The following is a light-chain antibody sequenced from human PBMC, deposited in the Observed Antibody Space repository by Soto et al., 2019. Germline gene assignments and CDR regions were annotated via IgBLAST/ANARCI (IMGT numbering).Light chain of an antibody. CDR2: GAS. CDR3: QQYGVSMFT. CDR1: QTVRDGY. J-gene: IGKJ2*01. Sequence: DIVVTQSPGTLSFSPGERATLSCRASQTVRDGYLAWYQQKPGQAPRLFIYGASARATGIPDRFSGSGSGTDFTLTISGLEPEDFAVYYCQQYGVSMFTFGQGAKLEIK. V-gene: IGKV3-20*01.